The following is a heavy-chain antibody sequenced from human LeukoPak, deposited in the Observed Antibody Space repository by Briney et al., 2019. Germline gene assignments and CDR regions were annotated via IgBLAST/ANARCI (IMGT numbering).Heavy chain of an antibody. V-gene: IGHV3-15*01. CDR2: IKSKTDGGTT. Sequence: GGSLRLSCVASGFTFTNAWMSWVRQAPGKGLGWVGRIKSKTDGGTTHYAAPVKGTFTISRDHSQHTLYLQMNSLKTEDTAVYYCTTVENYYYHMDVWGKGTTVTASS. CDR3: TTVENYYYHMDV. CDR1: GFTFTNAW. J-gene: IGHJ6*03.